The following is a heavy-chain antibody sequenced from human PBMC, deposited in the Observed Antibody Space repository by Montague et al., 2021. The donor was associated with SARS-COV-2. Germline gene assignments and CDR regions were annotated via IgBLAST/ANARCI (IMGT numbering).Heavy chain of an antibody. V-gene: IGHV4-39*01. J-gene: IGHJ5*02. Sequence: SGTLSLTCTVSGGSISSSSYYWGWIRQPPGKGLEWIGSIYYSGSTYYNPSLKSRVTISVDTSKNQFSLKLSSVTAADTAVYYCASQTLGITIFGVVNGRWFDPWGQGTLVTVSS. CDR1: GGSISSSSYY. D-gene: IGHD3-3*01. CDR2: IYYSGST. CDR3: ASQTLGITIFGVVNGRWFDP.